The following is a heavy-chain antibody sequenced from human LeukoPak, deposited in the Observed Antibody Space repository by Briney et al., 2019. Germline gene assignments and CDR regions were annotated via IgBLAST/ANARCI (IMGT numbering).Heavy chain of an antibody. CDR1: GGSFSGYY. CDR2: INHSGST. CDR3: ARLAGGENDFWSGYYRWFDP. D-gene: IGHD3-3*01. V-gene: IGHV4-34*01. J-gene: IGHJ5*02. Sequence: SSETLSLTCAVYGGSFSGYYWSWVRQPPGKGLEWIGEINHSGSTNYNPSLKSRVTISVDTSKNQFSLKLSSVTAADTAVYYCARLAGGENDFWSGYYRWFDPWGQGTLVTVSS.